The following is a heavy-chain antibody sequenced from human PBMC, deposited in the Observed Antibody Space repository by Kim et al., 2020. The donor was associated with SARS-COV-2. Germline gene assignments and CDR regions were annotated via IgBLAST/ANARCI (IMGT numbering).Heavy chain of an antibody. D-gene: IGHD3-9*01. CDR1: GYSFTSYW. CDR2: IYPGDSDT. CDR3: ARWPPYYDILTGYINYYYYGMDV. Sequence: GESLKISCKGSGYSFTSYWIGWVRQMPGKGLEWMGIIYPGDSDTRYSPSFQGQVTISADKSISTAYLQWSSLKASDTAVYYCARWPPYYDILTGYINYYYYGMDVWGQGTTVTVSS. V-gene: IGHV5-51*01. J-gene: IGHJ6*02.